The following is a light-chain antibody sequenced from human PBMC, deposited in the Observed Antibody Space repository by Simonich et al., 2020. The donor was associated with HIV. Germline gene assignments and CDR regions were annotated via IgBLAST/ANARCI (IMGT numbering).Light chain of an antibody. Sequence: EIVMTQSPATLSVSPGERATLSCRASQSVSSNLAWYQQKPGQAPRLLIEGASTTATGIPARFSGSGSGTDFTLTISSLQPEDFATYYCQQSNSHPHTFGQGTRLEIK. J-gene: IGKJ5*01. V-gene: IGKV3-15*01. CDR2: GAS. CDR3: QQSNSHPHT. CDR1: QSVSSN.